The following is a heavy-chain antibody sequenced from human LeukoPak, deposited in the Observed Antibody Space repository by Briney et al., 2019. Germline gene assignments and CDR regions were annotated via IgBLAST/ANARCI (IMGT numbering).Heavy chain of an antibody. D-gene: IGHD3-9*01. CDR1: GYTFTGYY. V-gene: IGHV1-2*02. CDR3: ARDLGLGEPGALRYFDWLLYPYYFDY. Sequence: GASVKVSCKASGYTFTGYYMHWVRQAPGQGLEWMGWINPNSGGTNYAQKFQGRVTMTRDTSISTAYMELSRLRSDGTAVYYCARDLGLGEPGALRYFDWLLYPYYFDYWGQGTLVTVSS. J-gene: IGHJ4*02. CDR2: INPNSGGT.